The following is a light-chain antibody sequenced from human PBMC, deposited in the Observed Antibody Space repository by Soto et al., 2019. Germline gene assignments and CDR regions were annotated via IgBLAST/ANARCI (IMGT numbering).Light chain of an antibody. CDR2: EAS. Sequence: VXXTCRASQTVNRWWAWYQQKPGKATKLLIYEASSGESGVTSRLSPRGSGTEFTLTITSLQPDDFATYYCQQYNSYPWTFGQGTKVDIK. CDR1: QTVNRW. J-gene: IGKJ1*01. V-gene: IGKV1-5*03. CDR3: QQYNSYPWT.